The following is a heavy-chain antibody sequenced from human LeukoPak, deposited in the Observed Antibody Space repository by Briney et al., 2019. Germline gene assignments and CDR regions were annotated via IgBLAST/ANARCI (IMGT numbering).Heavy chain of an antibody. J-gene: IGHJ6*02. V-gene: IGHV1-2*02. Sequence: GASVKVSCKASGYTFTGYYMHWVRQAPGQGLEWMGWINPNSGGTNYAQKFQGKATMTRDTSISTAYMELSRLRSDDTAVYYCVHGGSVYYYGMDVWGQGTTVTVSS. CDR1: GYTFTGYY. D-gene: IGHD3-16*01. CDR3: VHGGSVYYYGMDV. CDR2: INPNSGGT.